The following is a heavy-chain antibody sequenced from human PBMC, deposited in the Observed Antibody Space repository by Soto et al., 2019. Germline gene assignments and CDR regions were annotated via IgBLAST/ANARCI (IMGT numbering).Heavy chain of an antibody. CDR3: ARDIDIVVVPAAPGGV. CDR2: INPNSGGI. D-gene: IGHD2-2*01. Sequence: QVQLVQSGAEVKKPGASVKVSCKASGYTFTGYYMHWVRQAPGQGLEWMGWINPNSGGINYAQKFQGRVTMTRDTSISTAYMELSRLRSDDTAVYYCARDIDIVVVPAAPGGVWGQGTTVTVSS. J-gene: IGHJ6*02. V-gene: IGHV1-2*02. CDR1: GYTFTGYY.